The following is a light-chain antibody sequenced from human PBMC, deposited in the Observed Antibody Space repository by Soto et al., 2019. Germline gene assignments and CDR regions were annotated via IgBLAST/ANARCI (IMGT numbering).Light chain of an antibody. CDR2: SNN. V-gene: IGLV1-44*01. J-gene: IGLJ7*01. Sequence: QPVLTQPPSASGTPGQRVTISCSGSSSNIGSNTVNWYQQLPGTAPKLLIYSNNQRPSGVPDRFSGSKSGTSASLAISGLQSEYEADYYCAAWDDSLNGWVFGGGTQLTVL. CDR3: AAWDDSLNGWV. CDR1: SSNIGSNT.